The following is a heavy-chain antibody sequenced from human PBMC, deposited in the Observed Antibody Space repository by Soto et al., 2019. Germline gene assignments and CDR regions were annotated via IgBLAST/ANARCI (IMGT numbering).Heavy chain of an antibody. CDR2: IWYDGSKK. Sequence: LRLCCAASGFTFSSHGMHWVRQAPGKGLEWVAVIWYDGSKKYCADSVKGRFTISRDNSKNTLYLQMNSLRVEDTAVYYCAKVRGVGYYYFYGMDVWGQGTTVTVSS. J-gene: IGHJ6*02. CDR1: GFTFSSHG. CDR3: AKVRGVGYYYFYGMDV. V-gene: IGHV3-33*06. D-gene: IGHD3-10*01.